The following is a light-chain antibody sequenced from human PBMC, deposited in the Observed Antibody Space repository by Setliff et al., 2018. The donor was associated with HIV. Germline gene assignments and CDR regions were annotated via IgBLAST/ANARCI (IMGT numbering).Light chain of an antibody. CDR3: SSYTSSTSYV. CDR1: ASDIGNYKY. J-gene: IGLJ1*01. Sequence: QSALTQPRSVSGSPGQSVTISCTGTASDIGNYKYVSWYQQHPEKAPKLILYDVSQRPSGVPDRFSGPKSGNTASLTISGLQAEDEGDYYCSSYTSSTSYVFGTGTKVTVL. CDR2: DVS. V-gene: IGLV2-11*01.